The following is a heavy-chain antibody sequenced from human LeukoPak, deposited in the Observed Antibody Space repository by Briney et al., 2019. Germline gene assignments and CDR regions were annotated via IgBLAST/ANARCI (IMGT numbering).Heavy chain of an antibody. D-gene: IGHD3-3*01. CDR2: ISAYNGNT. CDR1: GYTFTSYG. CDR3: ARGVGTIFGVVTFDY. J-gene: IGHJ4*02. Sequence: ASVKVSCKASGYTFTSYGISWVRQAPGQGLEWMGWISAYNGNTNYAQKLQGRVTMTTDTSTSTAYMELRSLRSDDTAVYNCARGVGTIFGVVTFDYWGQGTLVTVSS. V-gene: IGHV1-18*01.